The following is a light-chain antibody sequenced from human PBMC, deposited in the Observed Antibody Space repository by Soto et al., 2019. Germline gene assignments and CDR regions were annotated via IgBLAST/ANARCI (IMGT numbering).Light chain of an antibody. Sequence: EIVMTQSPGSLSVSPGEGATLSCRASQSVSRNLAWYQQKLGQAPRLVIYDASRRATGIPARFIGSGSGTEFTLTISSLQSEDFAVYYCQQYKNWPRTFGQGTKVDIK. CDR2: DAS. CDR3: QQYKNWPRT. CDR1: QSVSRN. J-gene: IGKJ1*01. V-gene: IGKV3-15*01.